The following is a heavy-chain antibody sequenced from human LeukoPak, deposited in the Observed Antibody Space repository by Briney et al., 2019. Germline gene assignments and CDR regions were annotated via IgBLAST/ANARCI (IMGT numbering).Heavy chain of an antibody. Sequence: ASVKVSCKASGGTLSSYAISWVRQAPGQGLEWMGGIIPIFGTANYAQKFQGRVTITADESTSTAYMELSSLRSEDTAVYYCARDNEDCSSTSCYAGPVLDYWGQGTLVTVSS. CDR1: GGTLSSYA. D-gene: IGHD2-2*01. CDR2: IIPIFGTA. V-gene: IGHV1-69*13. CDR3: ARDNEDCSSTSCYAGPVLDY. J-gene: IGHJ4*02.